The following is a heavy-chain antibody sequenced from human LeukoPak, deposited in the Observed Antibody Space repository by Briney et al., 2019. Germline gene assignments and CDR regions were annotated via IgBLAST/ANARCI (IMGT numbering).Heavy chain of an antibody. CDR3: ARDRTPPSVQLERPYYFDY. D-gene: IGHD1-1*01. Sequence: ASVKVSCKASGYTFTSYGISWVRQAPGQGLEWMGWISAYNGNTNYAQKLQGRVTMTTDTSTSTAYMELRSLRSDDTAVYYCARDRTPPSVQLERPYYFDYWGQGTLVTVSS. CDR2: ISAYNGNT. J-gene: IGHJ4*02. V-gene: IGHV1-18*01. CDR1: GYTFTSYG.